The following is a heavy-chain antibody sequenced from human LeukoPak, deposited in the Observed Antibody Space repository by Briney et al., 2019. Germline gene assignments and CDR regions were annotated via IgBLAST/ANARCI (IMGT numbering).Heavy chain of an antibody. J-gene: IGHJ4*02. CDR1: GDSVSSNSAA. CDR2: TYYRSKWYN. V-gene: IGHV6-1*01. CDR3: ARDNVQWVKRITMSDRTVGKKNSFDY. Sequence: SQTLSLTCAISGDSVSSNSAAWNWIRQSPSRGLEWLGRTYYRSKWYNDYAVSVKSRITINPDTSKNQFSLQLSSVTAADTAVYYCARDNVQWVKRITMSDRTVGKKNSFDYWGQGTLVTVSS. D-gene: IGHD3-10*02.